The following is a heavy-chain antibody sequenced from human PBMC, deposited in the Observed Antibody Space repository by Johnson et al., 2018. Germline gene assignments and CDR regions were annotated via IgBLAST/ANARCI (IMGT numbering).Heavy chain of an antibody. CDR1: GFTFSGSA. D-gene: IGHD1-26*01. CDR3: TSWGQ. J-gene: IGHJ1*01. CDR2: IRSKANSYAT. Sequence: EVQLVETGGGLVQPGGSLKLSCAASGFTFSGSAMHWVRQASGKGLEWIGRIRSKANSYATAYAASVKGRLTITRDDAKNTAYLQMKSLKTEDTAVYYCTSWGQWGQGTLVTVSS. V-gene: IGHV3-73*02.